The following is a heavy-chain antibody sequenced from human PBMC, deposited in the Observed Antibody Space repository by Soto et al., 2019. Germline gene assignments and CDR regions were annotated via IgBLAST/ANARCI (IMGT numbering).Heavy chain of an antibody. J-gene: IGHJ6*02. CDR1: GYTFTGYY. CDR2: LNPNSGGT. CDR3: AGVQYFHWLLSPYGMDV. Sequence: ASVKVSCKASGYTFTGYYMPRVRQAPGQGLERMGWLNPNSGGTNYAQKFQGRVTMTRDTSISTAYMELSRLRSDDTAVYYCAGVQYFHWLLSPYGMDVWGQGTTVTVSS. D-gene: IGHD3-9*01. V-gene: IGHV1-2*02.